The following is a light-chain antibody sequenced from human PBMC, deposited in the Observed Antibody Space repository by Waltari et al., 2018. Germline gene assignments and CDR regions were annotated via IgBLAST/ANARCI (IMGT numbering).Light chain of an antibody. CDR2: HAS. J-gene: IGKJ4*01. Sequence: EIVLTQSPATLSLSPGERATLSCRASQRVSNSLAWYQQKPGQPPRLLIYHASNRATGIPARFSGRGSGTDFTLTISSLEPGDSAVYYCQQRANWPPLTFGGGTRVEI. CDR1: QRVSNS. CDR3: QQRANWPPLT. V-gene: IGKV3-11*01.